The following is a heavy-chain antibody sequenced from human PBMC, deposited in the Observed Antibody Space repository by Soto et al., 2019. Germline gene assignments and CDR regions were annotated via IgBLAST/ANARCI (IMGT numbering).Heavy chain of an antibody. CDR3: ARGLGDYYGMDV. CDR2: INHSGST. V-gene: IGHV4-34*01. Sequence: SETLSLTCAVYGGSFSGYYWSWIRQPPGKGLEWIGEINHSGSTNYNPSLKSRVTISVDTSKNQFSLKLSSVTAADTAVYYCARGLGDYYGMDVWGQGTTVTV. J-gene: IGHJ6*02. CDR1: GGSFSGYY. D-gene: IGHD3-16*01.